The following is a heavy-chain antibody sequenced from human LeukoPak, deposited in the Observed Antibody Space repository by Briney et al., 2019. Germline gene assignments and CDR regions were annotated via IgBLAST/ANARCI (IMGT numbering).Heavy chain of an antibody. Sequence: PGGSLRLSCAASGFTFSSYSMNWVRQAPGKGLEWVSSISSSSSYIYYADSVKGRFTISRDNAKNSPYLQMNSLRAEDTAVYYCAREREYSPGYAQSMDVWGKGTTVTVSS. J-gene: IGHJ6*04. CDR3: AREREYSPGYAQSMDV. V-gene: IGHV3-21*01. CDR2: ISSSSSYI. D-gene: IGHD5-18*01. CDR1: GFTFSSYS.